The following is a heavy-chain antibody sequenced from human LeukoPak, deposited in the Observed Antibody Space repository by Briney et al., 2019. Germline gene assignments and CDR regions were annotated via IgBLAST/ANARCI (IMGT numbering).Heavy chain of an antibody. CDR2: ISAYNGNT. CDR3: AIVRGSSSWYAYYYYYYGMDV. Sequence: ASVKVSCKASGYTFTSYGISWARQAPGQGLEWMGWISAYNGNTNYAQKLQGRVTMTTDTSTSTAYMELRSLRSDDTAVYYCAIVRGSSSWYAYYYYYYGMDVWGQGTTVTVSS. D-gene: IGHD6-13*01. J-gene: IGHJ6*02. CDR1: GYTFTSYG. V-gene: IGHV1-18*01.